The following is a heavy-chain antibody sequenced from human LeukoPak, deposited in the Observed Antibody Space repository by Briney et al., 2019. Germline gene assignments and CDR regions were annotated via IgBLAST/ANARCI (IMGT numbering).Heavy chain of an antibody. CDR1: GGSFSGYY. V-gene: IGHV4-34*01. CDR3: AAGGIAARPYDY. J-gene: IGHJ4*02. Sequence: KPSETLSLTCAVYGGSFSGYYWSWIRQPPGKGLEWIGEINHSGSTNYNPSLKSRVTISVDTSKTQFSLKLSSVTAADTAVYYCAAGGIAARPYDYWGQGTLVTVSS. D-gene: IGHD6-6*01. CDR2: INHSGST.